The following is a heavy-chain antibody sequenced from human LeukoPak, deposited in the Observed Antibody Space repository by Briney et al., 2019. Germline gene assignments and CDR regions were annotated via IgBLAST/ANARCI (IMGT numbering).Heavy chain of an antibody. CDR2: INHSGST. CDR1: GGSFSGYY. CDR3: ARVEVVWGDYYYMDV. V-gene: IGHV4-34*01. D-gene: IGHD3-10*02. Sequence: PSEALSLTCAVYGGSFSGYYWSWIRQPPGKGLEWIGEINHSGSTNYNPSLKSRVTISVDTSKNQFSLKLSSVTAADTAVYYCARVEVVWGDYYYMDVWGKGTRSPSP. J-gene: IGHJ6*03.